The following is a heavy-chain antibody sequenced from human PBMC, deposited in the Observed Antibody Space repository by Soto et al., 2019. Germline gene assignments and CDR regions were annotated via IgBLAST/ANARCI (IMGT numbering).Heavy chain of an antibody. J-gene: IGHJ6*02. CDR2: FDPEDGET. CDR1: GYTLTELS. Sequence: ASVKVSCKVSGYTLTELSMHWVRQAPGKGLEWMGGFDPEDGETIYAQKFQGRVTMTEDTSTDTAYMELSSLRSEDTAVYYCATLYVEMATIRYYYGTDVWGQGTTVTVSS. CDR3: ATLYVEMATIRYYYGTDV. D-gene: IGHD5-12*01. V-gene: IGHV1-24*01.